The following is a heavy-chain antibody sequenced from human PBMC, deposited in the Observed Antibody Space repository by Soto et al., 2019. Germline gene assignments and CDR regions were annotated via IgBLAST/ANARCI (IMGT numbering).Heavy chain of an antibody. CDR3: ARAVTTEGGYYFDY. D-gene: IGHD4-17*01. Sequence: KPSETLSLTCAVSGGSISSGGYSWSWIRQPPGKGLEWIGYIYHSGSTYYNPSLKSRVTISVDRSKNQFSLKLSSVTAADTAVYYCARAVTTEGGYYFDYCGQGTLVIVSS. J-gene: IGHJ4*02. CDR1: GGSISSGGYS. CDR2: IYHSGST. V-gene: IGHV4-30-2*01.